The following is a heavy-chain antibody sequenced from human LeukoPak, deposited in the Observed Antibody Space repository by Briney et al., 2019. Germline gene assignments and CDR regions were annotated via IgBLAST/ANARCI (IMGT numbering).Heavy chain of an antibody. CDR1: GFTFSDFN. J-gene: IGHJ4*02. CDR3: ARRVVGAMPFDY. D-gene: IGHD1-26*01. CDR2: ITTTSNAV. V-gene: IGHV3-48*02. Sequence: GSLRLSCAASGFTFSDFNMNWVRQAPGKGLEWISYITTTSNAVYYADSVKGRFTISRDNAKNSLYLQMNSLGDEDTAVYYCARRVVGAMPFDYWGQGTLVTVSS.